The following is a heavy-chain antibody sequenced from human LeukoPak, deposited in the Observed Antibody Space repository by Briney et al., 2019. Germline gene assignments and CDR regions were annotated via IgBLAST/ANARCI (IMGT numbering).Heavy chain of an antibody. J-gene: IGHJ4*02. V-gene: IGHV1-46*01. D-gene: IGHD5-24*01. CDR1: AYTFTSYY. CDR3: ARSRWLQANFDY. CDR2: INPSGGST. Sequence: ASVKFSCKASAYTFTSYYMHWVRQAPVQGLEWMGIINPSGGSTSYAQKFQGRVTMTRDTSTSTVYMELSSLRSEDTAVYYCARSRWLQANFDYWGQGTLVTVSS.